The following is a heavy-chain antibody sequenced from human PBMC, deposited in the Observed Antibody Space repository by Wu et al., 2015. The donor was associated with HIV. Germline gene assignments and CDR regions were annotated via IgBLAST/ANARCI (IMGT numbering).Heavy chain of an antibody. Sequence: QGQLEQSGAEMKKPGSSLKVSCKASGGTFSNYGISWLRQAPGQGPEWIGGIIPMFKTPNYARGFRGRVTITADESTTTVHLELRGLRSGDTAVYFCVRDAPLTGQTWGLGTLITVSS. CDR1: GGTFSNYG. CDR2: IIPMFKTP. CDR3: VRDAPLTGQT. D-gene: IGHD3-9*01. J-gene: IGHJ1*01. V-gene: IGHV1-69*12.